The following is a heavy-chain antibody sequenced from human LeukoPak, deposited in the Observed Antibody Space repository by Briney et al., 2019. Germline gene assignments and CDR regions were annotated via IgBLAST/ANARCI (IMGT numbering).Heavy chain of an antibody. CDR2: INPNSGGT. J-gene: IGHJ5*02. CDR3: ARVFPYGYGVSLGSWFDP. Sequence: ASVKVSCKASGYTFTGYYMHWVRQAPGQGLEWMGWINPNSGGTNYAQKFQGRVTMTRDTSISTAYMELSRLRSDDTAVYYCARVFPYGYGVSLGSWFDPWGQGTLVTVSS. D-gene: IGHD6-13*01. V-gene: IGHV1-2*02. CDR1: GYTFTGYY.